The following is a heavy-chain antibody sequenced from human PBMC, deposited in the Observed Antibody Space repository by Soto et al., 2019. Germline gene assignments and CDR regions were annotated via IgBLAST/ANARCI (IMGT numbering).Heavy chain of an antibody. CDR2: IKQDGSEK. D-gene: IGHD1-26*01. CDR3: ARSPEVGAQGGDAFDI. J-gene: IGHJ3*02. V-gene: IGHV3-7*03. Sequence: SXRLSFAASGFTFSSYWMSWVRQAPGKGLEWVANIKQDGSEKYYVDSVKGRFTISRDNAKNSLYLQMNSLRAEDTAVYYCARSPEVGAQGGDAFDIWGQGTMVTVSS. CDR1: GFTFSSYW.